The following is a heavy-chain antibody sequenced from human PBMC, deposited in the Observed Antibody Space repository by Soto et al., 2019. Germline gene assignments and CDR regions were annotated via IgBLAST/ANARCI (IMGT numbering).Heavy chain of an antibody. Sequence: PSETLSLTCNVSGGAIDSGGYYWCWIRQHPGKGLEWIGYIYYSGSTYYNPSLKSRVSISIDTSKNQFSLELISVTAADTAVYYCARVGTSYARRGLDVRGQGTTVTVSS. CDR2: IYYSGST. CDR1: GGAIDSGGYY. J-gene: IGHJ6*02. V-gene: IGHV4-31*03. CDR3: ARVGTSYARRGLDV. D-gene: IGHD7-27*01.